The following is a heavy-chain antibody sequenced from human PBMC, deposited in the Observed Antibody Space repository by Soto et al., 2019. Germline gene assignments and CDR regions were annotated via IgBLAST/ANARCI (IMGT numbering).Heavy chain of an antibody. D-gene: IGHD3-3*01. CDR2: INPTGSYV. V-gene: IGHV3-21*01. Sequence: EVQLVESGGGLLKPGGSLRLSCAASGFDFGTYSMNWVRQAPGKGLEWVSYINPTGSYVYYLDSLEGRFTISRDNAKNSLYLQMHSLRADDTALYYCARDSTAIFGGGMDVWGQGTTVTVSS. J-gene: IGHJ6*02. CDR1: GFDFGTYS. CDR3: ARDSTAIFGGGMDV.